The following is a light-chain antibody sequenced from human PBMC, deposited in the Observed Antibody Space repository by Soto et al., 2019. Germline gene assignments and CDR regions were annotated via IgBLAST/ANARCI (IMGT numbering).Light chain of an antibody. CDR2: RSN. CDR3: AAWDGSLSGVV. Sequence: QSVLTQPPSASGTPGQRVTISCSGSSSNIGSNYVYWYQQLPGTAPKLLIYRSNQRPSGVPDRFSGSKSGTSASLAISGLRSDDEADYYCAAWDGSLSGVVFGGGTKLTVL. V-gene: IGLV1-47*01. CDR1: SSNIGSNY. J-gene: IGLJ2*01.